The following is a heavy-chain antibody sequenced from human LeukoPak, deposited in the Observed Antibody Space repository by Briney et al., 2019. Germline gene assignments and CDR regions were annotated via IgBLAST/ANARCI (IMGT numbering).Heavy chain of an antibody. Sequence: GASVKVSCKTSGYTFNNYGITWVRQAPGQGLEWMGWIGGYDGDTTFAQKFQGRVAMSTDTSTTTAYMEVRSLRSDDSAVYFCARGGRRFGYTESDYWGQGTLVTVSS. D-gene: IGHD2-2*02. V-gene: IGHV1-18*01. CDR3: ARGGRRFGYTESDY. CDR2: IGGYDGDT. CDR1: GYTFNNYG. J-gene: IGHJ4*02.